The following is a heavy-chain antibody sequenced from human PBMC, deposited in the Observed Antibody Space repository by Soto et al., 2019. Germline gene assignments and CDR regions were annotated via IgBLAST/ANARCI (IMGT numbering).Heavy chain of an antibody. J-gene: IGHJ2*01. CDR3: ARLEVGLWYFDL. CDR2: MYDRGST. Sequence: LQESGPGLVKPSETLSLTCLVSGVSIKSYYWSWIRQSPGEGLEWIGYMYDRGSTNYNPSRRSRVSLSIDTSKSHFSLSLASVTGADSAVYYCARLEVGLWYFDLWGPGTLVTVSS. V-gene: IGHV4-59*08. D-gene: IGHD1-26*01. CDR1: GVSIKSYY.